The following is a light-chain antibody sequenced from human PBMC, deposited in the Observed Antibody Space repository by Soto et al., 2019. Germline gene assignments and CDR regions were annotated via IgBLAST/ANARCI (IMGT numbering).Light chain of an antibody. CDR2: KDS. Sequence: SYELTQPSSVSVSPGQTARITCSGDVLAKKYARWFQQKPGQAPVLVIYKDSERPSGIPERFSGSSSGTTVTLTIRGAQVEDEADYYCYSAADNTVVFGGGTKLTVL. CDR3: YSAADNTVV. V-gene: IGLV3-27*01. J-gene: IGLJ3*02. CDR1: VLAKKY.